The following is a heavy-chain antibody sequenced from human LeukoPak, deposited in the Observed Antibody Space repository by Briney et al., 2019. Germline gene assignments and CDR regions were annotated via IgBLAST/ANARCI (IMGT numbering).Heavy chain of an antibody. CDR1: GFTFSSYW. CDR3: ARVRGSGSYLKYYFDY. J-gene: IGHJ4*02. V-gene: IGHV3-7*01. D-gene: IGHD3-10*01. Sequence: PGGSLRLSCAASGFTFSSYWMSWVRQAPGKGLEWVANIKQDGSEKYYVDSVKGRFTISRDNAKNSLYLQVNSLRAEDTAVYYCARVRGSGSYLKYYFDYWGQGTLVTVSS. CDR2: IKQDGSEK.